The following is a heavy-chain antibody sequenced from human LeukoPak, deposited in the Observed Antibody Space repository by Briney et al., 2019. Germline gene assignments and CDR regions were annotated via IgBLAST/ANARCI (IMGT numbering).Heavy chain of an antibody. CDR3: ARLGRGFGGLTEFDP. D-gene: IGHD3-10*01. CDR1: GVSISSYY. CDR2: IDYSGST. J-gene: IGHJ5*02. Sequence: SETLSLTCTVSGVSISSYYWSWIRQPPGKGLEWIGYIDYSGSTNYNPSLKSRVTISVDTSKNQFSLKLSSVTAADTAVYYCARLGRGFGGLTEFDPWGQGTLVTVSS. V-gene: IGHV4-59*08.